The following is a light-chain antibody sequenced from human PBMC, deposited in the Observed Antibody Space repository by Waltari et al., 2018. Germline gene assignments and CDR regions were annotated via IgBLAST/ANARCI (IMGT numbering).Light chain of an antibody. CDR3: QQYGSSIMYT. CDR2: GAS. J-gene: IGKJ2*01. CDR1: QSLTKRY. V-gene: IGKV3-20*01. Sequence: VLTQSPHTLSLSPGDRAPLSCRASQSLTKRYLAWYQQKPGQAPRLLIYGASNRAAGIPDRFSGSGSGTDFTLTISRLEPDDSAVYYCQQYGSSIMYTFGQGTKLEIK.